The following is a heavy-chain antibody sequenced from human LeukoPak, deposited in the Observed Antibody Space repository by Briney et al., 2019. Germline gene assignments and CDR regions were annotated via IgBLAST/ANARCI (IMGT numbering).Heavy chain of an antibody. V-gene: IGHV3-48*03. CDR2: ISSSGSTI. CDR1: GFTFSSYE. D-gene: IGHD2-15*01. CDR3: AKRIVVVVDDDAFDI. J-gene: IGHJ3*02. Sequence: PGGSLRLSCAASGFTFSSYEMNWVRQAPGKGLEWVSYISSSGSTIYYADSVKGRFTISRDNSKNTLYLQMNSLRAEDTAVYYCAKRIVVVVDDDAFDIWGQGTMVTVSS.